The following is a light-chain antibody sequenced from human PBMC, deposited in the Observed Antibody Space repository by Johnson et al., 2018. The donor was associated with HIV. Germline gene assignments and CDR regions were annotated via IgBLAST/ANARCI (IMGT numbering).Light chain of an antibody. J-gene: IGLJ1*01. V-gene: IGLV1-51*01. Sequence: QSVLTQPPSVSAAPGQKVTISCSGSSSNIGKNYVSWYQQLPGTAPKLLIFDNHKRPSGIPDRFSGSKSGTSATLGITGLQTGDEADYYCGTGDSSLSAYVFGTWTKVTVL. CDR1: SSNIGKNY. CDR2: DNH. CDR3: GTGDSSLSAYV.